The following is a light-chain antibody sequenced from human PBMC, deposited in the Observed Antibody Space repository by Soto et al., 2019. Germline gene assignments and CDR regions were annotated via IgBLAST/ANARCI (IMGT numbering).Light chain of an antibody. CDR2: DVS. V-gene: IGLV2-14*01. CDR1: SSDVGDYNY. CDR3: SSYTSSSTLV. Sequence: QSALTQPASVSGSPGQSITISCTGNSSDVGDYNYVSWYQQHPGKAPKLMIYDVSNRPSGVSNRFSGSKSGNTASLTVSGLQAEDEADYYCSSYTSSSTLVFGGGTKLTVL. J-gene: IGLJ2*01.